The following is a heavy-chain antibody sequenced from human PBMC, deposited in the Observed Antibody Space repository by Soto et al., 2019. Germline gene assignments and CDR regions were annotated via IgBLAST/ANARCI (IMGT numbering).Heavy chain of an antibody. Sequence: SGTLSLSCAVYGGSFSGYYWSWIRQPPGKGLEWIGEINHSGSTNYNPSLKSRVTISVDTSKNQFSLKLSSVTAADTAVYYCARGYNWNYVSPYCFDYWGQGTLVTVSS. V-gene: IGHV4-34*01. D-gene: IGHD1-7*01. CDR2: INHSGST. CDR3: ARGYNWNYVSPYCFDY. CDR1: GGSFSGYY. J-gene: IGHJ4*02.